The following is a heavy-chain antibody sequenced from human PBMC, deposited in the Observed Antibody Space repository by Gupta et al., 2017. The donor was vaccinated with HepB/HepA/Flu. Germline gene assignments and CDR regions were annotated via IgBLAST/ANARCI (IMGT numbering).Heavy chain of an antibody. V-gene: IGHV3-21*01. CDR1: GFTFSSYS. CDR3: ASLPYVDTGVAADY. D-gene: IGHD5-18*01. CDR2: ISSSSSYI. J-gene: IGHJ4*02. Sequence: EVQLVESGGGLVKPGGSLRLSCAASGFTFSSYSMNWVRQAPGKGLEWVSSISSSSSYIYYADSVKGRFTISRDNAKNSLYLQMNSLRAEDTAVYYCASLPYVDTGVAADYWGQGTLVTVSS.